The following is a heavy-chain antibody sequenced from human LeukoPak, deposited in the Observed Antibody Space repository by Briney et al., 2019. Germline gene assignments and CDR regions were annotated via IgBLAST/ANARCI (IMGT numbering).Heavy chain of an antibody. CDR1: GGSISSRGSY. Sequence: SETLSLTCTVSGGSISSRGSYWSWIRQPPGKGLEWIGSIYYSGSTYYNPSLKSRVTISVDTSKNQFSLKLSSVTAADTAVYYCARKGRQYSSTVEGYWGQGTLVTVSP. V-gene: IGHV4-39*07. CDR2: IYYSGST. CDR3: ARKGRQYSSTVEGY. J-gene: IGHJ4*02. D-gene: IGHD6-13*01.